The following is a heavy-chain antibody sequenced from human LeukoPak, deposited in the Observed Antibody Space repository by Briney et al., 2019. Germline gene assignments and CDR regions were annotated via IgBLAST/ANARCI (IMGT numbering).Heavy chain of an antibody. D-gene: IGHD4-17*01. J-gene: IGHJ4*02. CDR1: GGSVSSSRYY. Sequence: KPSETLSLTCTVSGGSVSSSRYYWGWIRQPPGKGLEWIGSIFYSGTTYYNPSLKSRVTISIDTSKNQFSLKLSSVTAADTAVYYCAAPTTVTTPFDCWGQGTLVTVSS. CDR3: AAPTTVTTPFDC. CDR2: IFYSGTT. V-gene: IGHV4-39*01.